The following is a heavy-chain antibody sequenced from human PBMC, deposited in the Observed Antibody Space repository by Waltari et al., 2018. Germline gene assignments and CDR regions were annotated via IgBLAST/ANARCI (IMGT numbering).Heavy chain of an antibody. CDR1: GYTFTGYY. CDR2: INPNSGGT. J-gene: IGHJ5*02. D-gene: IGHD6-13*01. Sequence: QVQLVQSGAEVKKPGASVKVSCKASGYTFTGYYMHWVRQAPGQGLEWMGRINPNSGGTNYAQKFQGRVTMTRDTSISTAYMELSRLRSDDTAVYYCARARIAAAGTGWFDPWGQGTLVTVSS. V-gene: IGHV1-2*06. CDR3: ARARIAAAGTGWFDP.